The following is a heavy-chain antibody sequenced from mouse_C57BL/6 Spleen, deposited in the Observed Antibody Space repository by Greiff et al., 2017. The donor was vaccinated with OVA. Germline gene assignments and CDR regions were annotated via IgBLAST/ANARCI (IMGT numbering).Heavy chain of an antibody. D-gene: IGHD2-10*02. V-gene: IGHV14-3*01. Sequence: EVQLQESVAELVRPGASVKLSCTASGFTIKNTYMHWVKQRPEQGLEWIGRIDPANGNTKYAPKFQGKATITADTSSNTAYLQLSSLTSEDTAIYYCARTEYGYYYFDYWGQGTTLTVSS. J-gene: IGHJ2*01. CDR2: IDPANGNT. CDR3: ARTEYGYYYFDY. CDR1: GFTIKNTY.